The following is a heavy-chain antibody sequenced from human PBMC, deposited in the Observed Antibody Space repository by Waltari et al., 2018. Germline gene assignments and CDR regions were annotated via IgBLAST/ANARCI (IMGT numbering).Heavy chain of an antibody. CDR2: FGSDGRT. V-gene: IGHV3-23*01. CDR1: GFTFTSNA. Sequence: EVRLLGSGGGLVQPGESLRLSCVASGFTFTSNALSWVRQVPGKGLEWVSAFGSDGRTYYADSVKGRFTISKDTSKNTLYLQMNSLRAEDTAVYYCAREVWQQLVKMVGWFDPWGQGTLVTVSS. D-gene: IGHD6-13*01. CDR3: AREVWQQLVKMVGWFDP. J-gene: IGHJ5*02.